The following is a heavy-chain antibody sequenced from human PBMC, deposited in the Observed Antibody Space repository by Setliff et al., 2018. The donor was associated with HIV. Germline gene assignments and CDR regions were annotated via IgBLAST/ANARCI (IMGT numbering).Heavy chain of an antibody. J-gene: IGHJ4*02. CDR1: GGSVNDFY. Sequence: KPSETLSLTCTVSGGSVNDFYCNWIRQPPGKGPEWIGYIHSSGSTIYNPSLKSRVTISVDTSKNQFSLKLSSVTAADTAVYYCARDRCSGCYRFDYWGQGTLVTVSS. CDR2: IHSSGST. D-gene: IGHD6-19*01. V-gene: IGHV4-4*09. CDR3: ARDRCSGCYRFDY.